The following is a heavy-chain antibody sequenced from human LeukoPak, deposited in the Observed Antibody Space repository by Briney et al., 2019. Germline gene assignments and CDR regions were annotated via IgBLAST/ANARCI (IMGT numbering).Heavy chain of an antibody. CDR3: AIHSSSGGFDY. D-gene: IGHD6-6*01. CDR2: TYYRSKWYN. Sequence: SQTLSLTCAFSGDSFSSNSVAWIWLTPSPARDLEWLGRTYYRSKWYNDYAVSVKSLITINPDTSKNQFSLQLNSVTPEDTAVYYCAIHSSSGGFDYWGQGTLVTVSS. CDR1: GDSFSSNSVA. J-gene: IGHJ4*02. V-gene: IGHV6-1*01.